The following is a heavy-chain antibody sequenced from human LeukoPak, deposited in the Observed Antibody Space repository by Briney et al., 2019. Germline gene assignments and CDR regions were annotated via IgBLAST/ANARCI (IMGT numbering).Heavy chain of an antibody. D-gene: IGHD5-18*01. CDR1: GGTFSSYA. CDR2: IIPIFGTA. Sequence: SVKVSCKASGGTFSSYAISWVRQAPGQGLEWMGGIIPIFGTANYAQKFQGRVTITADESTSTAYMELSSLRSEDTAVYYCARGDSYGTCFDYWGQGTLVTVSS. CDR3: ARGDSYGTCFDY. V-gene: IGHV1-69*13. J-gene: IGHJ4*02.